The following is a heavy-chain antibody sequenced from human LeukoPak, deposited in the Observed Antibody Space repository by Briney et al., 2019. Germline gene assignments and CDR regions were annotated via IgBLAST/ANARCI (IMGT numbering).Heavy chain of an antibody. CDR2: INPNSGGT. CDR1: GYTFTGYY. V-gene: IGHV1-2*02. Sequence: ASVKVSCKASGYTFTGYYMHWVRQAPGQGLEWMGWINPNSGGTNYAQKFQGRVTMTRDTSISTAYMELSRLRSDDTAVYYCARDMKRWLQFSIGYYWGQGTLVTVSS. D-gene: IGHD5-24*01. CDR3: ARDMKRWLQFSIGYY. J-gene: IGHJ4*02.